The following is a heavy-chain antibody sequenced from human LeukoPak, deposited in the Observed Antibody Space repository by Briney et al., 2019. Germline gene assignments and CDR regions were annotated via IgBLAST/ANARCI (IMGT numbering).Heavy chain of an antibody. D-gene: IGHD3-22*01. V-gene: IGHV3-64*01. CDR3: TRGSPTYYFDGTDYPQGDH. CDR1: GFTFSTYA. Sequence: PGGSLRLSCAASGFTFSTYAMHWVRQAPGKGLEFVSAISNNGDTTYYANSVKGRFTISRDNSKNTLYLQMGSLRADDMAMYYCTRGSPTYYFDGTDYPQGDHWGQGTLVTVSS. CDR2: ISNNGDTT. J-gene: IGHJ4*02.